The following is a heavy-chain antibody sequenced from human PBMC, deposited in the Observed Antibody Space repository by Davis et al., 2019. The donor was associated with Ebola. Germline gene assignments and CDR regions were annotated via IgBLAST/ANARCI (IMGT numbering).Heavy chain of an antibody. D-gene: IGHD1-26*01. CDR3: AKDTSNIWFDI. CDR1: GFIVSDKY. J-gene: IGHJ3*02. V-gene: IGHV3-53*01. CDR2: MYRDGRT. Sequence: GESLKIPCAASGFIVSDKYMSWVRQAPGKGPERVSVMYRDGRTYYADSVKGRFTISRDNSKNTLYLQMNGLRVEDTAIYYCAKDTSNIWFDIWGQGTMVTVSS.